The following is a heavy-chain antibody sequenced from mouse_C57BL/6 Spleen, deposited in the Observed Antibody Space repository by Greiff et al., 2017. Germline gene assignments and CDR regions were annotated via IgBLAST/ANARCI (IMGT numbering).Heavy chain of an antibody. V-gene: IGHV5-4*01. CDR1: GFTFSSYA. J-gene: IGHJ2*01. Sequence: EVKLMESGGGLVKPGGSLKLSCAASGFTFSSYAMSWVRQTPEKRLEWVATISDGGSYTYYPDNVKGRFTISRDNAKNNLYLQMSHLKSEDTAMYYCAREGYYGSRAPFDYWGQGTTLTGSS. D-gene: IGHD1-1*01. CDR2: ISDGGSYT. CDR3: AREGYYGSRAPFDY.